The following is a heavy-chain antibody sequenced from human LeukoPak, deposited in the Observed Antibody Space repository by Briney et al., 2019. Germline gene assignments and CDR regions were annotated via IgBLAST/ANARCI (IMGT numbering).Heavy chain of an antibody. J-gene: IGHJ6*03. D-gene: IGHD3-10*01. V-gene: IGHV1-69-2*01. Sequence: ASVKVSCKVSGYTFTNYYMHWVQQAPGKGLEWMGFVDPEDCETIYAEKFQGRVNITAETSTDTAYMALSRLRSEERAVYCCATWAGRPDYFYYSMDVWGKGTTASSSS. CDR3: ATWAGRPDYFYYSMDV. CDR1: GYTFTNYY. CDR2: VDPEDCET.